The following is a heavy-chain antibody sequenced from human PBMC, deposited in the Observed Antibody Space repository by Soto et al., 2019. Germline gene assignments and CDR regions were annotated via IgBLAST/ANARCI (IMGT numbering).Heavy chain of an antibody. V-gene: IGHV1-18*01. Sequence: ASVKVSCKTSGYTFSNYGITWVRQAPGQPLEWLGWISLYSDGTNYAQKFQGRVSMTTDTSTTTDYMELRSLRSDETAVYYCARVVTGAEDWFGPWGQGNLVTVSS. D-gene: IGHD2-2*01. CDR1: GYTFSNYG. CDR3: ARVVTGAEDWFGP. CDR2: ISLYSDGT. J-gene: IGHJ5*02.